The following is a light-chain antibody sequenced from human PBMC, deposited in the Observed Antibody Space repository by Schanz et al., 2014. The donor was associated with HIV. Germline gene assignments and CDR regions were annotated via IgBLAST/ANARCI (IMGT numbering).Light chain of an antibody. CDR1: SSDVGGYNY. CDR3: SSYGGFNNFVV. Sequence: QSALTQPPSASGSPGQSVTISCTGTSSDVGGYNYVSWYQQHPGKAPKLMIYEVSKRPSGVPDRFSGSKSGNTASLTVSGLQAEDEADYYCSSYGGFNNFVVFGGGTKLTVL. V-gene: IGLV2-8*01. J-gene: IGLJ2*01. CDR2: EVS.